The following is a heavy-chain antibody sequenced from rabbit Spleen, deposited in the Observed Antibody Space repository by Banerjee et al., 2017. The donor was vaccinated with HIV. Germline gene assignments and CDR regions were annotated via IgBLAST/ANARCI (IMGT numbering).Heavy chain of an antibody. CDR1: GFDFSAYG. J-gene: IGHJ4*01. D-gene: IGHD2-1*01. CDR2: IDPLFDNT. Sequence: QEQLVESGGGLVQPGGSLKLSCKASGFDFSAYGVSWVRQAPGKGLEWIGYIDPLFDNTYSASWVNGRFTISRENTQNTLYLQLNSLTVADTATYFCARDQAGDSDFGPYYLTLWGQGPLVTVS. CDR3: ARDQAGDSDFGPYYLTL. V-gene: IGHV1S47*01.